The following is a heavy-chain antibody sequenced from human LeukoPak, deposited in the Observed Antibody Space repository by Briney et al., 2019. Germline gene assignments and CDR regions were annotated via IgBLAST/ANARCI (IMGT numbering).Heavy chain of an antibody. D-gene: IGHD5-18*01. J-gene: IGHJ4*02. Sequence: GGSLRLSCAASGFTFSTYAVNWVRQAPGKGLEWVSTISGSGDSTYYADSVKGRFTISRDNSKNTLYLQMNSLRAEDTAVYYCARDGGGSGYSYGPPSYYFDYWGQGTLVTVSS. CDR2: ISGSGDST. CDR1: GFTFSTYA. V-gene: IGHV3-23*01. CDR3: ARDGGGSGYSYGPPSYYFDY.